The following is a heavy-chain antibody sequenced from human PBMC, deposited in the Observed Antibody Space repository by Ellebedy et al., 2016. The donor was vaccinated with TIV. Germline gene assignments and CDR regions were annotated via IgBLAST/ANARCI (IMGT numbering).Heavy chain of an antibody. V-gene: IGHV3-11*01. CDR2: ISIDGGAI. D-gene: IGHD5-18*01. CDR1: GFTFGDYY. J-gene: IGHJ4*02. CDR3: AKDRTPGDGYWVFDF. Sequence: GESLKISCAASGFTFGDYYMTWIHQAPGKGLEWISYISIDGGAIYYADSVKGRFTISRDNSKSTLDLQMSSLRAEDTAVYYCAKDRTPGDGYWVFDFWGQGTLVTVST.